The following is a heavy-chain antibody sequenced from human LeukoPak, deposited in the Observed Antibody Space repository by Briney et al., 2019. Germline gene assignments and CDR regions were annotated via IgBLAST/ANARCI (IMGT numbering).Heavy chain of an antibody. Sequence: SAKVSCRASGGTFSSYAISWVRQAPGQGLEWMGGIIPIFGTANYAQKFQGRVTITADESTSTAYMELSSLRSEDTAVYYCASHYYDSSGYYYGFDYWGQGTLVTVSS. J-gene: IGHJ4*02. D-gene: IGHD3-22*01. CDR2: IIPIFGTA. CDR3: ASHYYDSSGYYYGFDY. CDR1: GGTFSSYA. V-gene: IGHV1-69*13.